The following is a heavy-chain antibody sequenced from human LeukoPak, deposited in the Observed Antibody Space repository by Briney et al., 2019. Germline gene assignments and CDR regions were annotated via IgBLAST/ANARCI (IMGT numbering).Heavy chain of an antibody. CDR3: ASGGGQTASLFDY. D-gene: IGHD2-21*02. V-gene: IGHV3-48*02. Sequence: GSLRLSCAASGFTFSAYSMNWVRQAPGKGLEWVSYISASSATIYYADSVKGRFTISRDNAKNSLDLQMNSLRDEDAAVYYFASGGGQTASLFDYWGQGTLVTVS. CDR2: ISASSATI. J-gene: IGHJ4*02. CDR1: GFTFSAYS.